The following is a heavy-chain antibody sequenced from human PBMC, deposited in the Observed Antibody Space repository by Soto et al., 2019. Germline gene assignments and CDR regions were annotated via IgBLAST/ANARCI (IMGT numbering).Heavy chain of an antibody. V-gene: IGHV1-2*02. Sequence: ASVKVSCKASGYTFTGYYMHWVRQAPGQGLEWMGWINPNSGGTNYAQKFQGRVTMTRDTSISTAYMELSRLRSDDTAVYYCARDGSSSSLDGYYYGMDVWGQGTTVTVS. CDR1: GYTFTGYY. CDR3: ARDGSSSSLDGYYYGMDV. J-gene: IGHJ6*01. D-gene: IGHD6-6*01. CDR2: INPNSGGT.